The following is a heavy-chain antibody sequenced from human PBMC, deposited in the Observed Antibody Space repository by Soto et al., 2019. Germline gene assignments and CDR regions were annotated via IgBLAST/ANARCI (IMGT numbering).Heavy chain of an antibody. CDR2: IGGSGRNG. CDR3: AKLGGAYSTPAY. Sequence: ELQLLESGGGIVQPGGSLRLSCVASGFTFGSYAMTWVRQAPGKGLEWVSAIGGSGRNGFYSDAGRGRFTIYRDNSQSTLYLRMNSLRAEDTAIYFCAKLGGAYSTPAYWGQGTMVIVSS. J-gene: IGHJ4*02. D-gene: IGHD1-26*01. V-gene: IGHV3-23*01. CDR1: GFTFGSYA.